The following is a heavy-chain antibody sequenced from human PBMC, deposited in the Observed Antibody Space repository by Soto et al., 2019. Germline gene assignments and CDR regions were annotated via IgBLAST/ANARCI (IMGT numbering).Heavy chain of an antibody. V-gene: IGHV3-33*01. D-gene: IGHD6-25*01. CDR1: GFTFSSYG. Sequence: QVQLVESGGGVVQPGRSLRLSCAASGFTFSSYGMHWVRQAPGKGLEWVAVIWYDGSNKYYADSVKGRFTISRDKYKNTLYLQMNSLGAEDTAVYYGAGVVGYGFDIWGQGTMVTVSS. J-gene: IGHJ3*02. CDR2: IWYDGSNK. CDR3: AGVVGYGFDI.